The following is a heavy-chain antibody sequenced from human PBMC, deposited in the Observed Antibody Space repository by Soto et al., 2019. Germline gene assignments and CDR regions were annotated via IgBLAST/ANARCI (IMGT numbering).Heavy chain of an antibody. V-gene: IGHV5-51*01. CDR2: IYPGDSDT. J-gene: IGHJ4*02. Sequence: AGESLKISCKGSGYSFTSYWIGWVRQMPGKGLEWMGIIYPGDSDTRYSPSFQGQVTISADKSISTAYLQWSSLKASDTAMYYCARRIRYSSSPTGPFDYWGQGTLVTVSS. CDR1: GYSFTSYW. CDR3: ARRIRYSSSPTGPFDY. D-gene: IGHD6-6*01.